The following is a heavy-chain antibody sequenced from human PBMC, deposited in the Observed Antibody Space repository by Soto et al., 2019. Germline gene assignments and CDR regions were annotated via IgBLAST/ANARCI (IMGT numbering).Heavy chain of an antibody. CDR3: AKDYGSGSPYYFDY. CDR1: GFTFDDYT. CDR2: ISWDGGST. V-gene: IGHV3-43*01. D-gene: IGHD3-10*01. Sequence: GGSLRLSCAASGFTFDDYTMHWVRQAPGKGLEWVSLISWDGGSTYYADSVKGRFTISRDNSKNSLYLQMNSLRTEDTALYYCAKDYGSGSPYYFDYWGQGTLVTVSS. J-gene: IGHJ4*02.